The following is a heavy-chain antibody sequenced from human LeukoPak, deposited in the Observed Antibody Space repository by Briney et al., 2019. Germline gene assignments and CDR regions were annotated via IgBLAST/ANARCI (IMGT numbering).Heavy chain of an antibody. CDR1: GFTFSHYA. CDR3: AKDLGGEGGSGFPGY. Sequence: GRSLRLSCAASGFTFSHYAMNWVRQVPGKGLEWVSAISGSGSDTYYADSVKGRFTISRDNSKSTLYLQMNSLRAEDTAIYYCAKDLGGEGGSGFPGYWGRGTLVTVSS. CDR2: ISGSGSDT. J-gene: IGHJ4*02. V-gene: IGHV3-23*01. D-gene: IGHD3-10*01.